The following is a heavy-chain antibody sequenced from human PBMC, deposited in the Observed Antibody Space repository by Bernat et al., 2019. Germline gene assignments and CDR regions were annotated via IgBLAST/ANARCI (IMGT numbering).Heavy chain of an antibody. V-gene: IGHV3-23*01. CDR2: ISGSGGST. CDR1: GFTFSSYA. D-gene: IGHD6-6*01. J-gene: IGHJ4*02. CDR3: AKAPLIVGSSSYFDY. Sequence: EVQLLESGGGLVQPGGSLRLSCAASGFTFSSYAMSWVRQAPGKWLEWVSAISGSGGSTYYADSVKGRFTISRDNSKNTLYLQMNSLRAEDTAVYYCAKAPLIVGSSSYFDYWGQGTLVTVSS.